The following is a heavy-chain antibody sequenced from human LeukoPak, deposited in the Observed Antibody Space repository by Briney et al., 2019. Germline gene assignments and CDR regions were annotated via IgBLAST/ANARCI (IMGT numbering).Heavy chain of an antibody. D-gene: IGHD2-15*01. V-gene: IGHV3-21*01. CDR1: GFTYSTYS. CDR2: ISTSSSYI. CDR3: ARGADGVSSNSRGWFDP. Sequence: GGSLRLSCAASGFTYSTYSMNWVRQAPGKGLEWVSSISTSSSYINYAVSVKGRFTISRDNARNSLYLQMNTLRAEDTAVYSCARGADGVSSNSRGWFDPWGQGTLVTVSS. J-gene: IGHJ5*02.